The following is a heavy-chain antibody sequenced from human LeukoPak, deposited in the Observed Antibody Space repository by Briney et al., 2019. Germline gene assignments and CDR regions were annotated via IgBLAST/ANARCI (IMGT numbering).Heavy chain of an antibody. CDR3: AKDNYYDSSGYYDY. J-gene: IGHJ4*02. Sequence: PVGSLRLSCAASGFTFSRYAMSWVRQAPAKGLDWVSAISGSGGSTYYADAVKGRFTISRDNAKNTLYLQMNSLRAEDTVVYYCAKDNYYDSSGYYDYWGQGTLVSVSS. V-gene: IGHV3-23*01. D-gene: IGHD3-22*01. CDR1: GFTFSRYA. CDR2: ISGSGGST.